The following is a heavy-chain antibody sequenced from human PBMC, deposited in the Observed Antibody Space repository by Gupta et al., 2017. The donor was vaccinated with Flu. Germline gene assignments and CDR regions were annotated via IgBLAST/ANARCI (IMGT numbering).Heavy chain of an antibody. J-gene: IGHJ4*02. CDR3: ARWDYGSGSYLRGYFDY. CDR2: IWYDGSNK. Sequence: QVQLVESGGGVVQPGRSLRLSCAASGFTFSSYGMHWVRQAPGKGLEWVAVIWYDGSNKYYADSVKGRFTISRDNSKNTLYLQMNSLRAEDTAVYYCARWDYGSGSYLRGYFDYWGQGTLVTVSS. CDR1: GFTFSSYG. V-gene: IGHV3-33*01. D-gene: IGHD3-10*01.